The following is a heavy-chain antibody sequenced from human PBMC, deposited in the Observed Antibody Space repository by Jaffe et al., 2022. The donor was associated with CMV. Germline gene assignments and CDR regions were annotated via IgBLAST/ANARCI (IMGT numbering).Heavy chain of an antibody. J-gene: IGHJ4*02. CDR1: GGSFSGYY. CDR3: ARGRYYDFWSGYYTIPRLVSFDY. V-gene: IGHV4-34*01. D-gene: IGHD3-3*01. Sequence: QVQLQQWGAGLLKPSETLSLTCAVYGGSFSGYYWSWIRQPPGKGLEWIGEINHSGSTNYNPSLKSRVTISVDTSKNQFSLKLSSVTAADTAVYYCARGRYYDFWSGYYTIPRLVSFDYWGQGTLVTVSS. CDR2: INHSGST.